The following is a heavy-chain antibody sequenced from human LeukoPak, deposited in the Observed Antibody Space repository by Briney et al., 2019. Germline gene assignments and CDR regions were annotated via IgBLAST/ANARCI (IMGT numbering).Heavy chain of an antibody. V-gene: IGHV3-23*01. D-gene: IGHD3-9*01. J-gene: IGHJ4*02. CDR1: GFPFSSYA. CDR2: ISGSGGST. Sequence: QAGGSLRLSCAASGFPFSSYAMSWVRQAPGKGLEWVSAISGSGGSTYYADSVKGRFTISRDNSKNTLYLQMNSLRAEDTAVYYCAKDPQGYFAYYFDYWGQGTLVTVSS. CDR3: AKDPQGYFAYYFDY.